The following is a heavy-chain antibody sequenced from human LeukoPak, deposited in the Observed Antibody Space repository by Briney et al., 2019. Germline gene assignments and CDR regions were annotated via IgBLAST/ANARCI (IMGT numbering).Heavy chain of an antibody. CDR3: AREQLLWFGDPLAISYYYYSMDV. Sequence: PGGSLRLSCAASGFTFSSYGMHWVRQAPGKGLEWVAVIWYDGSNKYYADSVKGRFTISRDNSKNTLYLQMNSLRAEDTAVYYCAREQLLWFGDPLAISYYYYSMDVWGQGTTVTVSS. CDR2: IWYDGSNK. CDR1: GFTFSSYG. J-gene: IGHJ6*02. V-gene: IGHV3-33*01. D-gene: IGHD3-10*01.